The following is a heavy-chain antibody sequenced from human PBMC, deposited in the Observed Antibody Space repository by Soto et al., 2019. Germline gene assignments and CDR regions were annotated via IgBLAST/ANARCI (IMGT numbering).Heavy chain of an antibody. J-gene: IGHJ3*02. CDR3: ARHQSIVVVTAARAFDI. D-gene: IGHD2-15*01. CDR1: GFSISSSSYY. Sequence: SETLSLTCTFSGFSISSSSYYWGWIRQPPGKGLEWIGSIYYNGDTYYNPSLKSRVTISVDTSKNQFSVKLNSVTAADTAVYYCARHQSIVVVTAARAFDIWGQGTMVTVSS. CDR2: IYYNGDT. V-gene: IGHV4-39*01.